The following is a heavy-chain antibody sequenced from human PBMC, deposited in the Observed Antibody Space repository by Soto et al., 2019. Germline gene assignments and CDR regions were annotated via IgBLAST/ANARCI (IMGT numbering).Heavy chain of an antibody. CDR1: SGSISTINW. J-gene: IGHJ2*01. Sequence: QVQLQESGPGVVKSSETLSLACAVSSGSISTINWWSWVRQPPGKGLEWIGEVYHSGSTNYNPSLKSRVTISVDKSNNRFSLSLSSVTAADTAVYYCARADGRGWYFDVWGRGTLVTVSS. CDR2: VYHSGST. D-gene: IGHD3-10*01. CDR3: ARADGRGWYFDV. V-gene: IGHV4-4*02.